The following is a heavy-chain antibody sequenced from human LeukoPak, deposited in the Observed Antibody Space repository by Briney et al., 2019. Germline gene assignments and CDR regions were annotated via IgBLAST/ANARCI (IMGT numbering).Heavy chain of an antibody. Sequence: GGSLRLSCAASGFTFSSYSMNWVRQAPGEGLEWVSAISSSSYIYYADSVKGRFTISRDNAKNSLYLQMNSLRAEDTAVYYCARLALSYCSGGSCYSYGMDVWGQGTTVTVSS. CDR3: ARLALSYCSGGSCYSYGMDV. J-gene: IGHJ6*02. V-gene: IGHV3-21*01. CDR1: GFTFSSYS. D-gene: IGHD2-15*01. CDR2: ISSSSYI.